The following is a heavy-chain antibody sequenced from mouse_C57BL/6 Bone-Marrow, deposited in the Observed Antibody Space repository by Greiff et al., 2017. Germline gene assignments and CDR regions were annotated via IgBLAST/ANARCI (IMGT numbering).Heavy chain of an antibody. CDR3: ASPIYIPTGFDY. CDR2: ISSGGSYT. V-gene: IGHV5-6*02. J-gene: IGHJ3*01. CDR1: GFTFSSYG. Sequence: DVKLVESGGDLVKPGGSLKLSCAASGFTFSSYGMSWVSQTPDKRLEWVATISSGGSYTNYPDSVKGRFTISRDNAKNTLYLQMSSLKSEDTAMDYCASPIYIPTGFDYWGQGTRVTVSA. D-gene: IGHD1-3*01.